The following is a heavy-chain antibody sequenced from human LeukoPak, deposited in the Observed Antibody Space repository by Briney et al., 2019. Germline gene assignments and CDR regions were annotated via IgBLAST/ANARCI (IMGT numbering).Heavy chain of an antibody. J-gene: IGHJ4*02. Sequence: APVKVSCKASGSTFTSYGISWVRQAPGQGLEGMGWISANNGNTNYAQKLQGRVTMTTDTSTSTAYMELRSLRSNDTAVYYCARGQVGATTKFDYWGQGTLVTVSS. CDR1: GSTFTSYG. CDR2: ISANNGNT. D-gene: IGHD1-26*01. V-gene: IGHV1-18*01. CDR3: ARGQVGATTKFDY.